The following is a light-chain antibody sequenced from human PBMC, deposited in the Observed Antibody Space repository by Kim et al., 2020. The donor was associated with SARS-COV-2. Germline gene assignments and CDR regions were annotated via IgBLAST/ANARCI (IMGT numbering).Light chain of an antibody. CDR1: QYISRNY. CDR3: QQYGMTPIT. CDR2: GAS. V-gene: IGKV3-20*01. J-gene: IGKJ5*01. Sequence: SPGERATVSCRASQYISRNYLAWYQLKSGQTPRLLIYGASTRATGIPDRFSGSASGTDFTLTITRVQPEDFAVYFCQQYGMTPITFGQGTRLEIK.